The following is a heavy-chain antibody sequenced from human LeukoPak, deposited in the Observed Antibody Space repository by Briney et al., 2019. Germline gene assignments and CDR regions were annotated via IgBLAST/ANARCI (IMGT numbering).Heavy chain of an antibody. CDR2: IDYDGINR. Sequence: GGPLRLSCAASGFTFSSYGMHWVRQAPGKGLEWVAFIDYDGINRYYADSVKGRFTISRDNSKNTVYLKMNSLRAEDTAVYYCATRYYSVFYWGQGTLVTVPS. CDR3: ATRYYSVFY. J-gene: IGHJ4*02. CDR1: GFTFSSYG. D-gene: IGHD3-10*01. V-gene: IGHV3-30*02.